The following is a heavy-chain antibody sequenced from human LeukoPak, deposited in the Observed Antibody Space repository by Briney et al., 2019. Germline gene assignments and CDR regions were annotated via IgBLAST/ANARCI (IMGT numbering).Heavy chain of an antibody. CDR2: ISSSSSYI. CDR3: AKAWDCSGGSCYSFDY. Sequence: GGSLRLSSAASGFTFSSYSMNWVRQAPGKGLEWVSSISSSSSYIYYADSVKGRFTISRDNAKNSLYLQMNSLRAEDTAVYYCAKAWDCSGGSCYSFDYWGQGTLVTVSS. J-gene: IGHJ4*02. V-gene: IGHV3-21*01. D-gene: IGHD2-15*01. CDR1: GFTFSSYS.